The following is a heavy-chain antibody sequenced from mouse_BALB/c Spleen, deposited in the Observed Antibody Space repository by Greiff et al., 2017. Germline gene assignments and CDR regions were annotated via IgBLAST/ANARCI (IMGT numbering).Heavy chain of an antibody. CDR3: ARKDGKAYAMDY. CDR1: GYTFTSYW. V-gene: IGHV1S132*01. CDR2: IFPGTGTT. D-gene: IGHD2-1*01. J-gene: IGHJ4*01. Sequence: VQLQQSGAELVKPGASVKLSCKTSGYTFTSYWIQWVKQRPGQGLGWIGEIFPGTGTTYYNEKFKGKATLTIDTSSSTAYMQLSSLTSEDSAVYFCARKDGKAYAMDYWGQGTSVTVSS.